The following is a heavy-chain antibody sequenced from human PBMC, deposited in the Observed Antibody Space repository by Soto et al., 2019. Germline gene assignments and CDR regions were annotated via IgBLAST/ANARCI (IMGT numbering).Heavy chain of an antibody. Sequence: QVQLVQSGAEVKKPGASVKVSCKASGYTFNNSGISWVRQAPGRGLEWMGWISAKNGNTNYAQKFQGRVTMTTDPATRTAYMDLRSLRSDDTAVYFCARDLGDIVVVSAATEFDHWGQGTRVTVSS. V-gene: IGHV1-18*04. J-gene: IGHJ4*02. D-gene: IGHD2-2*01. CDR2: ISAKNGNT. CDR3: ARDLGDIVVVSAATEFDH. CDR1: GYTFNNSG.